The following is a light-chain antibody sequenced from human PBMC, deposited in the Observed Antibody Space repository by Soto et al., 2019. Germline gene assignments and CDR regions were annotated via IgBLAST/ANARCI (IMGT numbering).Light chain of an antibody. Sequence: QSVVAQPASVSGGPGQSITISCTGTSSDVGTRNFVSWYQQHPGKAPKLMIYQVTNRPSGVSNRFSGSKSGNTASLTISGLQAEDEADYYCSSYTDSTNYVFGTGTKVTVL. J-gene: IGLJ1*01. CDR3: SSYTDSTNYV. CDR1: SSDVGTRNF. V-gene: IGLV2-14*01. CDR2: QVT.